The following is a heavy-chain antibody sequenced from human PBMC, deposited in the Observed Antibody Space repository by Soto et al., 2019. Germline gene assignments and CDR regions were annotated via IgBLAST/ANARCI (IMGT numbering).Heavy chain of an antibody. Sequence: PLASVKVSCKASGYTFTSYGISWVRQAPGQGLEWMGWISAYNGNTNYAQKLQGRVTMTADTSTSTAYMELRSLRSDDTAVYYCARDVKYCSSTSCYGVFDYWGQGTLVTVSS. V-gene: IGHV1-18*01. CDR3: ARDVKYCSSTSCYGVFDY. CDR2: ISAYNGNT. CDR1: GYTFTSYG. D-gene: IGHD2-2*01. J-gene: IGHJ4*02.